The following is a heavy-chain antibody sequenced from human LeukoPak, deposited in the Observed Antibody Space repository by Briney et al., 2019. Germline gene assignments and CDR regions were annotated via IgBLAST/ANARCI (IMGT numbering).Heavy chain of an antibody. CDR1: GFTFSDYY. D-gene: IGHD4/OR15-4a*01. CDR2: ISSSGSTI. V-gene: IGHV3-11*04. J-gene: IGHJ4*02. CDR3: ASSALTMEEFVY. Sequence: PGGSLRLSCAASGFTFSDYYMSWIRQAPGKGLEWVSYISSSGSTIYYADSVKGRFTISRDNSKNTLYLQMNSLRVEDTAIYFCASSALTMEEFVYWGQGTLVTVSS.